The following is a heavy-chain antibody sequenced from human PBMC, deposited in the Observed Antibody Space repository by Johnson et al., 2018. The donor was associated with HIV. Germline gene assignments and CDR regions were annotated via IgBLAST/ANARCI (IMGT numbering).Heavy chain of an antibody. CDR3: AKDPTACGSYPLDAFDI. D-gene: IGHD3-16*02. CDR2: ILYDGSDK. Sequence: QVQLVESGGGLVQPGGSLRLSCAASGFTFSSYAMHWVRLAPGKGLEWVAVILYDGSDKYYADSVKGRFTISRDNDKNSLFMEMNSLTAEDTAVYYCAKDPTACGSYPLDAFDIWGQGTMVTVSS. J-gene: IGHJ3*02. V-gene: IGHV3-30*04. CDR1: GFTFSSYA.